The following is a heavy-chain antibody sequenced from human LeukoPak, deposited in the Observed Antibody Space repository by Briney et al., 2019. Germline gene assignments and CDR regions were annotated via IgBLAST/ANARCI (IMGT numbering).Heavy chain of an antibody. CDR3: ARDGLGSSWRRLEWWFDP. J-gene: IGHJ5*02. CDR1: GGSISSYY. CDR2: IYYSGST. Sequence: PSETLSLTCTVSGGSISSYYWSWIRQPPGKGLEWIGYIYYSGSTNYNPSLKSRVTISVDTSKNQFSLKLSSVTAADTAVYYCARDGLGSSWRRLEWWFDPWGQGTLVTVSS. V-gene: IGHV4-59*01. D-gene: IGHD6-13*01.